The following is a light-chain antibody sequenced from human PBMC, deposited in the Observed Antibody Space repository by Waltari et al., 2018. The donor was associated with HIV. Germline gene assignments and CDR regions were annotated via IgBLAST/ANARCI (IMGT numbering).Light chain of an antibody. CDR3: SSYAGRNTLL. Sequence: QSALTQPPSASGSPGQSVTISCTGTSSDVGGYDYVSWYQQHPGKAPQLMISEVNKRPSGVPERFSGSRSGNTASLTVSGLQAEDEAHYYCSSYAGRNTLLFGGGTKLTVL. CDR2: EVN. V-gene: IGLV2-8*01. CDR1: SSDVGGYDY. J-gene: IGLJ2*01.